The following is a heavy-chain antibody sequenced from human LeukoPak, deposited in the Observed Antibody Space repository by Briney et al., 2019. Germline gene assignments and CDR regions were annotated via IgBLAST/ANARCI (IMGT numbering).Heavy chain of an antibody. CDR3: ARDLPTVTTYGYYMDV. V-gene: IGHV1-2*06. D-gene: IGHD4-17*01. J-gene: IGHJ6*03. CDR2: INPNSGGT. Sequence: GASVEVSCKASGYTFTGYYMHWVRQAPGQGLEWMGRINPNSGGTNYAQKFQGRVTMTRDTSISTAYMELSRLRSDDTAVYYCARDLPTVTTYGYYMDVWGKGTTVTVSS. CDR1: GYTFTGYY.